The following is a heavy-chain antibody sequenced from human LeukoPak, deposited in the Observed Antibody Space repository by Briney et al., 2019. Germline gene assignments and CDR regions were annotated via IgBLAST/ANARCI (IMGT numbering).Heavy chain of an antibody. CDR1: GGSINVFY. CDR3: AREGSGSYYYYYYYMDV. Sequence: SETLSLTCTVSGGSINVFYWSWIRQPAGKGLQWIGRISTSGNTYYNPSLKSRVTISVDTSKNQFSLKLSSVTAADTAVYYCAREGSGSYYYYYYYMDVWGKGTTVTVSS. D-gene: IGHD1-26*01. J-gene: IGHJ6*03. CDR2: ISTSGNT. V-gene: IGHV4-4*07.